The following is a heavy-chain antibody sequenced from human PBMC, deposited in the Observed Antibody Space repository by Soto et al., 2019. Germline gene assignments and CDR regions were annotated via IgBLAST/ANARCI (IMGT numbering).Heavy chain of an antibody. V-gene: IGHV4-31*03. CDR3: ARDGVVPAAANYYYYGMDV. CDR2: IYYSGST. Sequence: PSETLSLTCTVSGGSISSGGYYWSWIRQHPGKGLEWIGYIYYSGSTYYNPSLKSRVTISVDTSKNQFSLKLSSVTAADTAVYYCARDGVVPAAANYYYYGMDVWGQGTTVTVSS. J-gene: IGHJ6*02. CDR1: GGSISSGGYY. D-gene: IGHD2-2*01.